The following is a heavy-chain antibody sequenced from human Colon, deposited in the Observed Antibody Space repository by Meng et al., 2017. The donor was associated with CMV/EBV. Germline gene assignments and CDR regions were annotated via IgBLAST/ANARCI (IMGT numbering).Heavy chain of an antibody. D-gene: IGHD3-10*01. CDR3: ASSFHGSGSPDH. V-gene: IGHV3-30-3*01. CDR2: ISYDGSHA. J-gene: IGHJ5*02. CDR1: GFAFFNSA. Sequence: QVQLVGSGGGVVQPGRALGLSCAAFGFAFFNSAMHWVRQVPGKGLEWVTIISYDGSHALYADSVKGRFTISRDNSKNTLYLQMNSLRPEDTAVYYCASSFHGSGSPDHWGQGTLVTVSS.